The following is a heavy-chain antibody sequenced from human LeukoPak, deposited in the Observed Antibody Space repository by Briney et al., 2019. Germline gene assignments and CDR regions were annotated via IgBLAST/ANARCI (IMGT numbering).Heavy chain of an antibody. Sequence: GGSLRLSCAASGFTFSSYGMHWVRQAPGKGLEWVAFIRYDGSNKYYADSVKGRFTISRDNFKNTLYLQMNSLRAEDTAVYYCAKDEHITIFGVVTDWGQGTLVTVSS. CDR1: GFTFSSYG. D-gene: IGHD3-3*01. CDR2: IRYDGSNK. V-gene: IGHV3-30*02. CDR3: AKDEHITIFGVVTD. J-gene: IGHJ4*02.